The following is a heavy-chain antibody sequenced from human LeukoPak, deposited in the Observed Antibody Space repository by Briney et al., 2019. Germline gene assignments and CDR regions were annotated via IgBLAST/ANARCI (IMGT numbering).Heavy chain of an antibody. D-gene: IGHD3-10*01. Sequence: PGGSLRLSCAASGFTFSSYWMSWVRQVPGKGLEWAANIKQDGSEKYSVDSVKGRFTISRDNAKNSLYLQMNSLRVEDTAVYYCARENVVRGVFDYWGQGTLVTVSS. CDR2: IKQDGSEK. CDR3: ARENVVRGVFDY. J-gene: IGHJ4*02. CDR1: GFTFSSYW. V-gene: IGHV3-7*05.